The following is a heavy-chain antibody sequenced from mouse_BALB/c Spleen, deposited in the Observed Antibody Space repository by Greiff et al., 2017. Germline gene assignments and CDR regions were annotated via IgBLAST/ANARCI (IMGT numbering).Heavy chain of an antibody. CDR1: GYTFTDYV. D-gene: IGHD2-4*01. J-gene: IGHJ2*01. Sequence: QVQLQQPGPELVKPGASVKMSCKASGYTFTDYVISWVKQRTGQGLEWIGEIYPGSGSTYYNEKFKGKATLTADKSSNTAYMQLSSLTSEDSAVYFCAKADMMTTDFDYWGQGTTLTVSS. V-gene: IGHV1-77*01. CDR2: IYPGSGST. CDR3: AKADMMTTDFDY.